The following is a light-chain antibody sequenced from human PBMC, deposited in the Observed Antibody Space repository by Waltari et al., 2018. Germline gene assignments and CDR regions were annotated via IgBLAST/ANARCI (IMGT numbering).Light chain of an antibody. J-gene: IGLJ2*01. CDR1: ILRTYY. CDR2: GKN. CDR3: SSRELSGHVV. Sequence: SSDLPQDPDVSVALGQTVGTTCPGDILRTYYGNWCRQKPGQAPELVSYGKNNRPSGIPDRFSASSSENTASLIITGAQAEDEADYYCSSRELSGHVVFGGGTRLTVL. V-gene: IGLV3-19*01.